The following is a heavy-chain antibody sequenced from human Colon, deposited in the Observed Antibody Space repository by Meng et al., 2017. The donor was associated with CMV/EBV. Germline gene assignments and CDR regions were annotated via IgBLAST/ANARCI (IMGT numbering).Heavy chain of an antibody. V-gene: IGHV3-66*02. D-gene: IGHD1-26*01. CDR3: ARGGSYSLGDEAFDF. CDR2: IYNDDQT. CDR1: GFTVVSNY. J-gene: IGHJ3*01. Sequence: GGSLRLSCVASGFTVVSNYMNWVRQAPGKGLVWVALIYNDDQTYYADSVRGRFAISRDRFKNTLFLQMNNLKSEDTALYYCARGGSYSLGDEAFDFWGQGTMVTVSS.